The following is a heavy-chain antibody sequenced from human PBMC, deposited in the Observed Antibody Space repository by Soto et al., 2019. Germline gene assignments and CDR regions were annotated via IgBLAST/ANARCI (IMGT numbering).Heavy chain of an antibody. CDR1: GGTFRSYA. CDR2: IIPIFGTA. V-gene: IGHV1-69*06. D-gene: IGHD2-2*01. Sequence: SVKVSCKASGGTFRSYAISWVRQAPVQGLEWMGGIIPIFGTANYAQKFKGRVTITADKSTSTAYMELSSMRSEDTAVYYCARRGYIVVVPAAPRDYYYGMDVWGQGTTVTVSS. CDR3: ARRGYIVVVPAAPRDYYYGMDV. J-gene: IGHJ6*02.